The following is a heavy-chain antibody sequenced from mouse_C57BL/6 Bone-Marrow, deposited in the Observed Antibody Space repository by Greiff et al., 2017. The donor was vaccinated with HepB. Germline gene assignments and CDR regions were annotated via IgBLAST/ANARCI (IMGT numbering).Heavy chain of an antibody. V-gene: IGHV5-2*01. CDR1: EYEFPSHD. J-gene: IGHJ3*01. Sequence: EVMLVESGGGLVQPGESLKLSCESNEYEFPSHDMSWVRKTPEKRLELVAAINSDGGSTYYPHTMERRFTITRNNTKKTLYLQMSSLRSEDTALYYCARHKGFITTVVARAYWGQGTLVTVSA. D-gene: IGHD1-1*01. CDR2: INSDGGST. CDR3: ARHKGFITTVVARAY.